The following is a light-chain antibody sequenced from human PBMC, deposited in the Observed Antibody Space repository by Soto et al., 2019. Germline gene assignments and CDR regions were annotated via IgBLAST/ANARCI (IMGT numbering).Light chain of an antibody. V-gene: IGLV1-44*01. CDR3: AAWDDSLKGPNWV. CDR1: SSNIGSNT. CDR2: SNN. Sequence: QSVLTQPPSASGTPGQRVTISCSGTSSNIGSNTVNWYQQLPGTAPKLLIYSNNQRPSGVPDRFSGSKSGTSASLAISGLQAEDEDDYYCAAWDDSLKGPNWVFGGGTKLTVL. J-gene: IGLJ3*02.